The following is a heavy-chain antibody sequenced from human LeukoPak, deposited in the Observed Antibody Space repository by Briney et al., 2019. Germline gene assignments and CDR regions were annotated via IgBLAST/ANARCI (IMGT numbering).Heavy chain of an antibody. CDR1: GFTFTSSA. Sequence: SVNVSCKASGFTFTSSAMQWVRQARGQRLEWIGWIVVGSGNTNYAQKFQERVTITRDMSTSTAYMELSSLRSEDTAVYYCAAHGRYYGHLPDYWGQGTLVTVSS. V-gene: IGHV1-58*02. CDR2: IVVGSGNT. CDR3: AAHGRYYGHLPDY. J-gene: IGHJ4*02. D-gene: IGHD4-17*01.